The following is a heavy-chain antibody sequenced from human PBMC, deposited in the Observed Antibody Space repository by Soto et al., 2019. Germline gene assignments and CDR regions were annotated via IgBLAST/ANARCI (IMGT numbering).Heavy chain of an antibody. CDR1: GFTFSSYG. D-gene: IGHD5-18*01. CDR2: IWYDGSNK. V-gene: IGHV3-33*01. CDR3: ARVSVDTAMEAPDY. J-gene: IGHJ4*02. Sequence: QVQLVESGGGVVQPERSLRLSCAASGFTFSSYGMHWVRQAPGKGLEWVAVIWYDGSNKYYADSVKGRFTISRDNSKNTLYLQMNSLSAEDTAVYYCARVSVDTAMEAPDYWGQGTLVTVSS.